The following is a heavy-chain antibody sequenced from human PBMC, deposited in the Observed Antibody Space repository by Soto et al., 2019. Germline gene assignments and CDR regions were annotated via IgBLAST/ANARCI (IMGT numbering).Heavy chain of an antibody. V-gene: IGHV4-34*01. CDR3: ARGFRFVAGPKWFDP. CDR1: GGSFSGYY. D-gene: IGHD3-3*01. CDR2: INHSGST. Sequence: PSETLSLTCAVYGGSFSGYYWSWIRQLPGKGLEWIGEINHSGSTNYNPSLKSRVTISVDTSKNQFSLKLSSVTAADTAVYYCARGFRFVAGPKWFDPWGQGTRVTVSA. J-gene: IGHJ5*02.